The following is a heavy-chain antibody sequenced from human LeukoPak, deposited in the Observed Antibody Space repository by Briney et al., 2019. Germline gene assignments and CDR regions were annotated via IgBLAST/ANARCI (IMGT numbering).Heavy chain of an antibody. CDR3: ARVPGAMYYYHYMDV. D-gene: IGHD2-2*01. CDR1: GGSISSYY. CDR2: IYYSGST. Sequence: PSETLSLTCTVSGGSISSYYWSWIRQPPGKGLEWIGYIYYSGSTNYNPSLKSRVTISVDTSKNQFSLKLSSVTAADTAVYYCARVPGAMYYYHYMDVWGKGTTVTVSS. J-gene: IGHJ6*03. V-gene: IGHV4-59*12.